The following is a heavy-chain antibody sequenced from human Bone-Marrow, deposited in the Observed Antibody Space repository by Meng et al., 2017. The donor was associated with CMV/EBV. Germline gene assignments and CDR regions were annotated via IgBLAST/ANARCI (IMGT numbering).Heavy chain of an antibody. CDR1: GFTFSSYA. CDR2: ISGSGGST. J-gene: IGHJ6*02. Sequence: GESLKISCAASGFTFSSYAMSWVRQAPGKGLEWVSAISGSGGSTYYADSVKGRFTISRDNSKNTLYLQMNSLRAEDTAVYYCAKKHYNYGMDVWGQGTTVTVSS. V-gene: IGHV3-23*01. CDR3: AKKHYNYGMDV.